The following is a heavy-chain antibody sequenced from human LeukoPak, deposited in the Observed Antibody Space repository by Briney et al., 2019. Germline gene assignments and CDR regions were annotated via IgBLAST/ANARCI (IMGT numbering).Heavy chain of an antibody. CDR3: ARGEYSYGYAT. D-gene: IGHD5-18*01. Sequence: SETLSLTCAVYGGSFSGYYWSWIRQPPGKGLEWIGEINHSGSTNYNPSLKSRVTISVDTSKNQFSLKLSSVTAADTAVYYCARGEYSYGYATWGQGTLVTVSS. J-gene: IGHJ4*02. CDR1: GGSFSGYY. V-gene: IGHV4-34*01. CDR2: INHSGST.